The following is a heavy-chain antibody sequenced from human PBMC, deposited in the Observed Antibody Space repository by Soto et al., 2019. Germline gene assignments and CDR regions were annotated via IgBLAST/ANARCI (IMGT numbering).Heavy chain of an antibody. CDR3: ARTPGWSSSWYPPTTNWFDP. J-gene: IGHJ5*02. D-gene: IGHD6-13*01. Sequence: QVQLQESGPGLVKPSDTLSLTCAVSGYSISSSNWWGWIRQPPGKGLEWIGYIYYSGSTYYNPSLKSRVTMSVDTSKNQFSLKLSSVTAVDMAVYYCARTPGWSSSWYPPTTNWFDPWGQGTLVTVSS. V-gene: IGHV4-28*01. CDR1: GYSISSSNW. CDR2: IYYSGST.